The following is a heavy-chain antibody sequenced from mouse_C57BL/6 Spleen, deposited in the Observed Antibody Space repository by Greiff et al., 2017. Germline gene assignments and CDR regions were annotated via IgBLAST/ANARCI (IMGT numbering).Heavy chain of an antibody. D-gene: IGHD1-1*01. Sequence: VQLQQSGAELVRPGTSVKVSCKASGYAFTNYLIEWVKQRPGQGLEWIGVINPGSGGTNYNEKFKGKATLTADKSSSTAYMQLSSLTSEDSAVYFCAITTVVAGFDYWGQGTTLTVSS. J-gene: IGHJ2*01. CDR3: AITTVVAGFDY. CDR1: GYAFTNYL. CDR2: INPGSGGT. V-gene: IGHV1-54*01.